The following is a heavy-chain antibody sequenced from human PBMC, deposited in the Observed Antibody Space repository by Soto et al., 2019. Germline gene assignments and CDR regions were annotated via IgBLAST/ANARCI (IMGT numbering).Heavy chain of an antibody. D-gene: IGHD4-17*01. CDR1: GGSISSYY. CDR2: IYHIGST. V-gene: IGHV4-59*12. Sequence: PSETLSLTCTVSGGSISSYYWSWIRQPPGKGLEWIGYIYHIGSTNYNPSLKSRVTISVDTSKNQFSLNVTSVTPEDTAVYYCAREATVTTHDYYGMDVWGQGTTVTVSS. CDR3: AREATVTTHDYYGMDV. J-gene: IGHJ6*02.